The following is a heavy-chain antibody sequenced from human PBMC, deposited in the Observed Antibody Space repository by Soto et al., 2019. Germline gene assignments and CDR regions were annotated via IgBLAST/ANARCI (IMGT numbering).Heavy chain of an antibody. J-gene: IGHJ4*02. CDR2: TYYRSKWYN. CDR3: VRDKCPGGGCRDGIDY. V-gene: IGHV6-1*01. Sequence: SQTISLTCGISGDSVSSNSAAWNWIRQSPSRGLEWLGRTYYRSKWYNDYEVSVKSRITINPDTSKNQFSLQLNSVTPEDTAAYYCVRDKCPGGGCRDGIDYWGQGTLVTVSS. CDR1: GDSVSSNSAA. D-gene: IGHD2-15*01.